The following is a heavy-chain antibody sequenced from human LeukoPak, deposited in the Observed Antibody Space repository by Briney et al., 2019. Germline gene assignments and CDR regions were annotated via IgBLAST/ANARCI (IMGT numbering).Heavy chain of an antibody. CDR1: EFTFSTYD. CDR2: INSDGSST. Sequence: GGSLRLSCAASEFTFSTYDMGWVRQAPGKGLVWVSRINSDGSSTSYADSVKGRFTISRDNAKNTLYLQMNSLRAEDTAVYYCARDGVPIVRAFDIWGQGTMVTVSS. D-gene: IGHD2-15*01. V-gene: IGHV3-74*01. CDR3: ARDGVPIVRAFDI. J-gene: IGHJ3*02.